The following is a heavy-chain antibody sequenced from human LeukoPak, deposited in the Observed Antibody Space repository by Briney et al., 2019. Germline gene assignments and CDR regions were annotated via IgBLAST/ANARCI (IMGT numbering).Heavy chain of an antibody. CDR3: ARLGLDPTRIDY. J-gene: IGHJ4*02. CDR2: INHSGST. D-gene: IGHD6-13*01. Sequence: SETLSLTCAVYGGSFSGYYWSWIRQPPGKGLEWIGEINHSGSTNYNPSLKSRVTISVDTSKNQFSLKLSSVTAADTAVYYCARLGLDPTRIDYWGQGTLVTVSP. CDR1: GGSFSGYY. V-gene: IGHV4-34*01.